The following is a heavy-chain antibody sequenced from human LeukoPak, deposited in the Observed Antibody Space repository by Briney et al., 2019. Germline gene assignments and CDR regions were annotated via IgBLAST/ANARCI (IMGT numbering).Heavy chain of an antibody. Sequence: GGFRRLSCAASGFSFNMYAMSWVRLAPGKGLEWVAAISGTGGTTQYADSVKGRFTISRDNSKSTLYLQMNSLRAGDTAKYFCAKVGFRGGSAEDYWGQGILVTVSS. CDR1: GFSFNMYA. D-gene: IGHD1-26*01. CDR3: AKVGFRGGSAEDY. CDR2: ISGTGGTT. V-gene: IGHV3-23*01. J-gene: IGHJ4*02.